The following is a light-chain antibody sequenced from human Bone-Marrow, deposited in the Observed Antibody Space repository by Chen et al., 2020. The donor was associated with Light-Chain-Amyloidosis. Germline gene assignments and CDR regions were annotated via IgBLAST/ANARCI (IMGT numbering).Light chain of an antibody. CDR2: DDS. Sequence: SYVLTQPSSVSVAPGQTATIACGGNNIGSTSVHWYQQTPGQAPRLVVYDDSDRPSGIPERLSGSNSGNTATLTLSRVEAGDEADYYCQVWDRSSDRPVFGGGTKLPVL. V-gene: IGLV3-21*02. CDR3: QVWDRSSDRPV. CDR1: NIGSTS. J-gene: IGLJ3*02.